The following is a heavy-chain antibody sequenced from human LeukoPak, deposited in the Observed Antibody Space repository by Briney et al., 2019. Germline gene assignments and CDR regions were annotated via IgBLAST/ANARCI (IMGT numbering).Heavy chain of an antibody. CDR3: ARDLGMTAVKRGWFDP. V-gene: IGHV4-4*02. CDR1: GGSITSHNW. J-gene: IGHJ5*02. D-gene: IGHD4-17*01. CDR2: INHSGST. Sequence: ASETLSLTCAVSGGSITSHNWWAWVRQPPGKGLEWIGEINHSGSTNYNPSLKSRVTLSVDTSKNQFSLKLSSVTAADTAVYYCARDLGMTAVKRGWFDPWGQGTLVTVSS.